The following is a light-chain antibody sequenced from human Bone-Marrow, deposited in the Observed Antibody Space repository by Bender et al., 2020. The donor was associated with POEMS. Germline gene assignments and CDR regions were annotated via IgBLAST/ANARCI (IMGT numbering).Light chain of an antibody. V-gene: IGLV2-14*01. CDR1: GRDIGASNY. CDR3: NSHTVDKSLYV. J-gene: IGLJ1*01. CDR2: DVN. Sequence: QSAPTQPASVSASPGQSITISCTGGGRDIGASNYVSWYQHNPGQAPKLLISDVNSRASGVSDRFSGSKSGDTASLTISGLQAEDEAVYYCNSHTVDKSLYVFGTGTKVTVL.